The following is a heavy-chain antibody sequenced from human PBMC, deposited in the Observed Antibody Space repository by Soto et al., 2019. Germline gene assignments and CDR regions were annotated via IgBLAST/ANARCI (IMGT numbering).Heavy chain of an antibody. CDR3: ARSYCSSTSCYRNWFNP. CDR1: GYTFTSYA. CDR2: INAGNGNT. V-gene: IGHV1-3*01. Sequence: ASVKVSCKASGYTFTSYAMHWVRQAPGQRLEWMGWINAGNGNTKYSQKFQGRVTITRDTSASTAYMELSSLRSEDTAVYYCARSYCSSTSCYRNWFNPWGQGTLVTVSS. J-gene: IGHJ5*02. D-gene: IGHD2-2*01.